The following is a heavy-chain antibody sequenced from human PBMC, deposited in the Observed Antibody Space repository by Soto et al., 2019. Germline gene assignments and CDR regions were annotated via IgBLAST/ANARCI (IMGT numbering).Heavy chain of an antibody. CDR1: GYDFTKNW. Sequence: PGESLKISCKGSGYDFTKNWIGWVRQMSGEGLEWMGIIYPDDSDTRYSPSFEGQVTMSADKSISTVYLQWNSLKASDTAMYYCASWGAVLTGYDSFDMWGQGTMVTVSS. CDR3: ASWGAVLTGYDSFDM. V-gene: IGHV5-51*01. J-gene: IGHJ3*02. CDR2: IYPDDSDT. D-gene: IGHD3-9*01.